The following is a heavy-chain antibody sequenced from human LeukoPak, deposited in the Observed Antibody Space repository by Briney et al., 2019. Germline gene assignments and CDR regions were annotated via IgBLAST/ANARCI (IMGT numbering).Heavy chain of an antibody. CDR3: ARDLGEGAKRDLDF. Sequence: ASVKVSCKTSGYRFSDHGISGVRQAPGQGLQWMGWINTYNGNTEYAQSLQGRATMTIDTATATAYLEVRSLISDDTAVYYCARDLGEGAKRDLDFWGQGTLVTVSS. D-gene: IGHD1-26*01. J-gene: IGHJ4*02. CDR1: GYRFSDHG. CDR2: INTYNGNT. V-gene: IGHV1-18*01.